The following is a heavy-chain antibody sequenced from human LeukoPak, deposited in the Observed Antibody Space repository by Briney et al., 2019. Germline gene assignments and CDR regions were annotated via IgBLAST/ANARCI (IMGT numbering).Heavy chain of an antibody. Sequence: SETLSLTCTVSGGSISSYYWSWIRQPPGKGLEWIGYIYYSGSTNYNPSLESRVTISLDTSKNQFSLKLSSVTAADAAVYYCARTSVGSTSSDYWGQGTLVTVSS. CDR1: GGSISSYY. J-gene: IGHJ4*02. V-gene: IGHV4-59*08. CDR2: IYYSGST. D-gene: IGHD2-2*01. CDR3: ARTSVGSTSSDY.